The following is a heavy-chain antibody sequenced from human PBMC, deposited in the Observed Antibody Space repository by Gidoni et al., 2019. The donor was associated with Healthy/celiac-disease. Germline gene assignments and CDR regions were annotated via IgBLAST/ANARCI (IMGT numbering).Heavy chain of an antibody. CDR1: GGSISSYY. CDR3: ASGPQGYSGYDDAFDI. J-gene: IGHJ3*02. V-gene: IGHV4-59*01. D-gene: IGHD5-12*01. Sequence: QVQLQESGPGLVKPSETLSLTCTVSGGSISSYYWSWLRQPPGKGLEWIGYIYYSGSTNYNPSLKSRVTISVDTSKNQFSLKLSSVTAADTAVYYCASGPQGYSGYDDAFDIWGQGTMVTVSS. CDR2: IYYSGST.